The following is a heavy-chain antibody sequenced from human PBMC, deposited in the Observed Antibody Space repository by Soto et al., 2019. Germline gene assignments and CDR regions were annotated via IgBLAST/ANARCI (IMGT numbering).Heavy chain of an antibody. CDR3: AIVYCSGGDCYSYGMDV. V-gene: IGHV1-2*04. CDR1: GYTFTDYF. D-gene: IGHD2-15*01. J-gene: IGHJ6*02. Sequence: VRLVQSGAEVKKPGASVKVSCKASGYTFTDYFIHWVRQAPGQGLEWMGWINPDSGGTNYAQKFQGWVTMTRDTTSSTVYMEVSRLRSNDTAVYYCAIVYCSGGDCYSYGMDVWGQGTTVIVSS. CDR2: INPDSGGT.